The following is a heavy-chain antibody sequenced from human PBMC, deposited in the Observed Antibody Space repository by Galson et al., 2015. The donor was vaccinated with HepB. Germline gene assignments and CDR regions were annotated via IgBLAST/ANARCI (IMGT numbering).Heavy chain of an antibody. D-gene: IGHD2-21*02. J-gene: IGHJ6*02. CDR2: ISNDGSRQ. Sequence: SLRLSCAASGFTFRGHGMHWVRQVPGEGLDWVAAISNDGSRQLYKDSVEGRFTISRDDSKNTLYLQMNMLRHEDTSVYHCARDVDSEVGVGTRDVWGPGTTVVVSS. V-gene: IGHV3-30*03. CDR1: GFTFRGHG. CDR3: ARDVDSEVGVGTRDV.